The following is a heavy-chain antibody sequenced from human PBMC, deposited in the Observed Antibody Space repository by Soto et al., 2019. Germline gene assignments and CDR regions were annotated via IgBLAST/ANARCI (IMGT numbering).Heavy chain of an antibody. D-gene: IGHD3-10*01. CDR3: ATDAGFTMVRGVPLLAGYSFDI. V-gene: IGHV1-24*01. CDR1: GYTLSELS. Sequence: ASVKVSCKVSGYTLSELSMHWVRQAPGKGLEWMGGFDPEDGETIYAQKFHGRVTMTEDTPTDTAYMVLSSLRSEDTAVYYCATDAGFTMVRGVPLLAGYSFDILCQGTMVTV. CDR2: FDPEDGET. J-gene: IGHJ3*02.